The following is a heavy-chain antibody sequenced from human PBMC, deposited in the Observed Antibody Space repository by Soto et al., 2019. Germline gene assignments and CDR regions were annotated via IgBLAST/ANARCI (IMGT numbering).Heavy chain of an antibody. Sequence: EVQLVESGGGLVQPGGSLRLSCAASGFNFGGSWMTWVRQALGKGLEWLAKINPDGSGEYYVDSVKGRFTISRDNAKSSLFSQMHSLRDEDTAVYFCAREHYFGLDYWGQGTLVTVSS. CDR1: GFNFGGSW. D-gene: IGHD1-26*01. V-gene: IGHV3-7*04. CDR2: INPDGSGE. J-gene: IGHJ4*02. CDR3: AREHYFGLDY.